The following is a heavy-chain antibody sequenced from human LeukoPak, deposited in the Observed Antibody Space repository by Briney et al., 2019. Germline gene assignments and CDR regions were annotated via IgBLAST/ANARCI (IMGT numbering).Heavy chain of an antibody. CDR3: ARVDLGYSLHFVDY. CDR2: ISSNGGST. Sequence: PGGSLRLSCAASGFTFSSYAMHWVRQAPGKGLEYVSAISSNGGSTYYANSVKGRFTISRDNSKNTLYLQMGSLRAEDMAVYYCARVDLGYSLHFVDYWGQGTLVTVSS. D-gene: IGHD2-15*01. V-gene: IGHV3-64*01. J-gene: IGHJ4*02. CDR1: GFTFSSYA.